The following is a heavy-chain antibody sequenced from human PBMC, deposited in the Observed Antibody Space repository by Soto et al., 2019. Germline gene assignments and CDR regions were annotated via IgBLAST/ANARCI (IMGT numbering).Heavy chain of an antibody. V-gene: IGHV4-4*07. D-gene: IGHD2-21*01. J-gene: IGHJ5*02. Sequence: QVQLQESGPGLVKPSETLSLTCTVSGTSISSYYWSWIRQPAGKGLEWIGRIYNGLNTNYNPALKRRVTMSVDTSKNQFSLNLTSVTAADTAVYYCARVVTNWFDPWGQGTLVTVSS. CDR3: ARVVTNWFDP. CDR1: GTSISSYY. CDR2: IYNGLNT.